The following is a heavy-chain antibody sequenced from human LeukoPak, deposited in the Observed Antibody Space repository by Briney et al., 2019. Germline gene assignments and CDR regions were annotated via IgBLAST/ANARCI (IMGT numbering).Heavy chain of an antibody. CDR1: GGSISSYY. Sequence: PSETLSLTCTVSGGSISSYYWSWIRQPPGKGLEWIGYIYYSGSTNYNPSLKSRVTISVDTSMNQFSLKLSSVTAADTAVYYCARGGYSNYVSYYYYYMDVWGKGTTVTVSS. V-gene: IGHV4-59*08. J-gene: IGHJ6*03. D-gene: IGHD4-11*01. CDR3: ARGGYSNYVSYYYYYMDV. CDR2: IYYSGST.